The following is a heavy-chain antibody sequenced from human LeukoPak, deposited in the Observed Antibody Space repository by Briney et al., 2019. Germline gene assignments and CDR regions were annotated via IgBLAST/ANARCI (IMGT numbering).Heavy chain of an antibody. Sequence: PSQTLSLTCTVSGGSISSGGYYWSWIRQHPGKGLEWIGYIYYSGSTYYNPSLKSRFTISVDTSKNQFSLKLSSVTAADTAVYYCARAPLIRYGSGSYSNAFDIWGQGTMVTVSS. J-gene: IGHJ3*02. V-gene: IGHV4-31*03. D-gene: IGHD3-10*01. CDR1: GGSISSGGYY. CDR2: IYYSGST. CDR3: ARAPLIRYGSGSYSNAFDI.